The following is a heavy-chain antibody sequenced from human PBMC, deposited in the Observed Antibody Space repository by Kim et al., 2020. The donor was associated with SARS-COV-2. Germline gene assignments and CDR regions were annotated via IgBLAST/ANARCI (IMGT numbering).Heavy chain of an antibody. J-gene: IGHJ4*02. Sequence: GGSLRLSCAASGFTFSSYGMHWVRQAPGKGLEWVAVISYDGSNKYYADSVKGRFTISRDNSKNTLYLQMTSLRAEDTAVYYCAKDKWPHAMIVVVITTGFHYWGQGTLVTVSS. CDR1: GFTFSSYG. D-gene: IGHD3-22*01. CDR3: AKDKWPHAMIVVVITTGFHY. V-gene: IGHV3-30*18. CDR2: ISYDGSNK.